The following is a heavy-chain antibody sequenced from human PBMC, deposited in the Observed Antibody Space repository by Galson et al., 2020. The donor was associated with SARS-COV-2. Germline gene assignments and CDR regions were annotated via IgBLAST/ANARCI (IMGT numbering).Heavy chain of an antibody. CDR3: ATDKDVFYDW. Sequence: ASVKVSCKTSGYSFTNHGISWLRQAPGPGPEWVGWVSGDNRNTNYGQKFQGRVTMTTDTSTSIAYMELRSLRSDDTAVYYCATDKDVFYDWWGQGALVTVSS. CDR2: VSGDNRNT. J-gene: IGHJ4*02. CDR1: GYSFTNHG. V-gene: IGHV1-18*04.